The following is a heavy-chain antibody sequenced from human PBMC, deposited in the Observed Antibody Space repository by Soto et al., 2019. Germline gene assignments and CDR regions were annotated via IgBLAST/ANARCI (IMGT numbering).Heavy chain of an antibody. V-gene: IGHV3-30*18. J-gene: IGHJ4*02. CDR1: GFTFSSYG. CDR3: AKDLGYDFWSGSIDY. CDR2: ISYDGSNK. Sequence: RRLSCAASGFTFSSYGMHWVRQAPGKGLEWVAVISYDGSNKYYADSVKGRFAISRDNSKNTLYLQMNSLRAEDTAVYYCAKDLGYDFWSGSIDYWGQGTLVTVSS. D-gene: IGHD3-3*01.